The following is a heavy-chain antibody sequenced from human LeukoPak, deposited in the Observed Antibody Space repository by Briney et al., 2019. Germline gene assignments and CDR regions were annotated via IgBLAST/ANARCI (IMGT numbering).Heavy chain of an antibody. CDR1: GFTFSSYA. J-gene: IGHJ4*02. V-gene: IGHV3-30*04. Sequence: GGSLRLSCAASGFTFSSYAMHWVRQAPGKGLEWVAVISYDGSNKYYADSVKGRFTISRDNSKNTLYLQMNSLRAEDTAVYYCAKDVDYGPDYWGQGTLVTVSS. CDR2: ISYDGSNK. CDR3: AKDVDYGPDY. D-gene: IGHD4-17*01.